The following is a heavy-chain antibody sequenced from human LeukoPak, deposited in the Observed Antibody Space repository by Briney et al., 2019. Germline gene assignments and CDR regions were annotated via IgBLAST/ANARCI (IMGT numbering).Heavy chain of an antibody. CDR2: ISYDGSNK. D-gene: IGHD6-13*01. Sequence: SGGSRRLSCGSDGFSFRNDGIHWCRQAPGKGLEWVAVISYDGSNKHYADSVKGRFTIFRDNSKNTLYLQVNSLKAEDTAVYYCANDKGYAAAGILDYWGQGTLVTVSS. V-gene: IGHV3-30*18. CDR3: ANDKGYAAAGILDY. J-gene: IGHJ4*02. CDR1: GFSFRNDG.